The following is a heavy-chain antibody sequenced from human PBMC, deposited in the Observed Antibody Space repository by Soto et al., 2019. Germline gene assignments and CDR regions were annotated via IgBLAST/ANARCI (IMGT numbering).Heavy chain of an antibody. D-gene: IGHD4-17*01. Sequence: ASVKVSCKASGYTFTSYYMHWVRQAPGQGLEWMGIINPSGGSTSYAQKIQGRVTMTRDTSTNTAYMELSRLRSADTAVYYCATAKSHDYGDYEGNWFDAWGQGTLVTVSS. CDR3: ATAKSHDYGDYEGNWFDA. J-gene: IGHJ5*02. CDR1: GYTFTSYY. V-gene: IGHV1-46*01. CDR2: INPSGGST.